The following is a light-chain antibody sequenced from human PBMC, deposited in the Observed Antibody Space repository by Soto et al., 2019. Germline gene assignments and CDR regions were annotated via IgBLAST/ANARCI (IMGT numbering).Light chain of an antibody. CDR2: GPS. V-gene: IGKV3-20*01. CDR3: QHYSSSVT. J-gene: IGKJ4*01. CDR1: QSVSASH. Sequence: EIVLTQSPGTLSLSPGERATLSCRASQSVSASHIAWYQQRPGQAPRLLLYGPSNRATGIPDRFSGSGSATDFTLSISRLEPEDFAVYYCQHYSSSVTFGGGTKV.